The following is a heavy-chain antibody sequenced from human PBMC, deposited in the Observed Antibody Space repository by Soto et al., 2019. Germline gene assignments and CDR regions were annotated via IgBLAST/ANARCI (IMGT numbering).Heavy chain of an antibody. Sequence: QVQLVESGGGVVQPGRSLRLSCAASGFTFSSYAMHWVRQAPGKGLEWVAVISYDGSNKYYADSVKGRFTISRDNSKNTLYLQMNSLRAEDTAVYYSAREAAGLDDFWSGYYTGDYYYGMDVWGQGTTVTVSS. J-gene: IGHJ6*02. CDR1: GFTFSSYA. CDR3: AREAAGLDDFWSGYYTGDYYYGMDV. V-gene: IGHV3-30-3*01. D-gene: IGHD3-3*01. CDR2: ISYDGSNK.